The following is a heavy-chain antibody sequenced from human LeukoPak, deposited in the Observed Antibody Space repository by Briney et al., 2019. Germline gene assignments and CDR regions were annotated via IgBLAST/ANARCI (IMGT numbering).Heavy chain of an antibody. Sequence: SETLSLTCSVSNGSISSGSYYWNWVRQPAGKGLEWIGRIYTSGTSNYNPSLKGRVTISIDKSKNHFSLNLTSVTAADTAMYYCARDSAYRNKNRYSYYLDIWGKGTTVTVSS. V-gene: IGHV4-61*02. CDR1: NGSISSGSYY. CDR2: IYTSGTS. J-gene: IGHJ6*03. D-gene: IGHD4-11*01. CDR3: ARDSAYRNKNRYSYYLDI.